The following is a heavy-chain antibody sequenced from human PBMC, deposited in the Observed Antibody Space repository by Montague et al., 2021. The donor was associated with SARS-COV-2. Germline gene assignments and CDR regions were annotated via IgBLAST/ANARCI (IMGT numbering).Heavy chain of an antibody. CDR1: GGSISSSSYY. D-gene: IGHD6-13*01. V-gene: IGHV4-39*07. CDR2: IYYSGST. CDR3: ARVGRQQLVRLSGMDV. Sequence: SETLSLTYTVSGGSISSSSYYWGWIRQPPGKGLEWIGSIYYSGSTYYIPSLKSRVTISVDTSKNQFSLKLSSVTAADTAVYYCARVGRQQLVRLSGMDVWGQGTTVTVSS. J-gene: IGHJ6*02.